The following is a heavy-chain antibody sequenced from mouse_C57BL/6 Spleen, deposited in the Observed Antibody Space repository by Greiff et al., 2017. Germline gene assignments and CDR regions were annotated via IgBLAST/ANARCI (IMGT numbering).Heavy chain of an antibody. CDR3: ARDRTGYYAMDY. CDR1: GFTFSDYY. Sequence: DVKLVESEGGLVQPGSSMKLSCTASGFTFSDYYMAWVRQVPEKGLEWVANINYDGSSTYYLDSLKSRFIISRDNAKNILYLQMSSLKSEDTATYYCARDRTGYYAMDYWGQGTSVTVSS. J-gene: IGHJ4*01. V-gene: IGHV5-16*01. CDR2: INYDGSST. D-gene: IGHD4-1*01.